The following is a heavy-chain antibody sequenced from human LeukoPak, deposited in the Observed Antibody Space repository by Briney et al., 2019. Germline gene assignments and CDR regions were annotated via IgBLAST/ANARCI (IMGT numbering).Heavy chain of an antibody. J-gene: IGHJ6*02. CDR3: ARGPNSYDFWSGYYLYYYYYGMDV. V-gene: IGHV1-46*01. Sequence: ASVKVSCKASGYSFTTFYMHWVRQAPGQGLEWIGIINPSGGTTSQAQKFQGRVTMTRNTSISTAYMELSSLRSEDTAVYYCARGPNSYDFWSGYYLYYYYYGMDVWGQGTTVTVSS. D-gene: IGHD3-3*01. CDR2: INPSGGTT. CDR1: GYSFTTFY.